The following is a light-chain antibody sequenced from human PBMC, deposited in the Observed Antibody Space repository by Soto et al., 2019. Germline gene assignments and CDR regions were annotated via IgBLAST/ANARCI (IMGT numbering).Light chain of an antibody. Sequence: QSALTQPPSASGSPGQSITISCTGTTSDVGGYNYVSWYQQHPGSAPKLIIHEVNKRPSGVPDRFSGSKSGNTASLTVTGLQAEDEADYYCSSYAGSNILVFGEGTKLTVL. CDR1: TSDVGGYNY. V-gene: IGLV2-8*01. CDR3: SSYAGSNILV. CDR2: EVN. J-gene: IGLJ2*01.